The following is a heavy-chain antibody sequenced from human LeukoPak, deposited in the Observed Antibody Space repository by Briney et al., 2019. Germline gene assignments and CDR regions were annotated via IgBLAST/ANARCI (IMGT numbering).Heavy chain of an antibody. Sequence: ASVKASCKASGYTFTSYDINWVRQATGQGLEWLGWMNTSSGNTGYAQKFQGRVTMTRDTSISTAYVELSSLRSEDTAVYYCARVAYYYDSAGLYLNYFYGMDVWGQGTTVTVSS. V-gene: IGHV1-8*01. D-gene: IGHD3-22*01. CDR1: GYTFTSYD. J-gene: IGHJ6*02. CDR3: ARVAYYYDSAGLYLNYFYGMDV. CDR2: MNTSSGNT.